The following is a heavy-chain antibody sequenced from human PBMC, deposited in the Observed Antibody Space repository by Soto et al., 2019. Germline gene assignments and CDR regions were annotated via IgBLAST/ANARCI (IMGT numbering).Heavy chain of an antibody. CDR2: IYYSGST. Sequence: QVQLQESGPGVVKPSESLSLTCIVSGGSISTGGFYWSWIRQFPGKGLEWIGQIYYSGSTFYNPSLQSRVIISFDSSENQFSLHLSSVTAADTAVYYCSRREAYGSGSYSRFHPLGQGTLVTVSS. V-gene: IGHV4-31*03. CDR1: GGSISTGGFY. J-gene: IGHJ5*02. CDR3: SRREAYGSGSYSRFHP. D-gene: IGHD3-10*01.